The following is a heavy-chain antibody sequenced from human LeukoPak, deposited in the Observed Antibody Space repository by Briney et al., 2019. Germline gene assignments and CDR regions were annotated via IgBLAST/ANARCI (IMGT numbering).Heavy chain of an antibody. CDR1: GGTFSSYA. J-gene: IGHJ6*03. D-gene: IGHD6-19*01. CDR2: IIPIFGTA. V-gene: IGHV1-69*13. Sequence: SVKVSCKASGGTFSSYAISWVRQAPGQGLEWMGGIIPIFGTANYAQKFQGRVTITADESTSTAYMELSSLRSEDTAVYYCAVDIAVADHYMDVWGKGTTVTISS. CDR3: AVDIAVADHYMDV.